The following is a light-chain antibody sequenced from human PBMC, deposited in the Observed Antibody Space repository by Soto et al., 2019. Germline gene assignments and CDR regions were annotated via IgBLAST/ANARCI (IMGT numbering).Light chain of an antibody. CDR2: DAS. V-gene: IGKV3-11*01. CDR3: QQRSNWPQYT. Sequence: PGERATLSCRASQSVSSYLAWYQQKPGQAPRLLIYDASNRATGIPARFSGSGSGTDFTLTISSLEPEDFAVYYCQQRSNWPQYTFGQGTKLEIK. CDR1: QSVSSY. J-gene: IGKJ2*01.